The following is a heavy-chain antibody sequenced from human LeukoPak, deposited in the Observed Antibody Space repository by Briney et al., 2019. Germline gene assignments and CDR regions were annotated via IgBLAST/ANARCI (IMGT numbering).Heavy chain of an antibody. CDR3: VRGRIPESY. J-gene: IGHJ4*02. CDR1: GFIFDHYG. D-gene: IGHD2-21*01. V-gene: IGHV3-7*01. CDR2: IKQDGSEK. Sequence: GGSLRLSCAASGFIFDHYGMYWVRQAPGKGLEWVANIKQDGSEKYYVDSVKGRFTISRDNAKNSLYLQMNSLRAEDTAVYYCVRGRIPESYWGQGTLVTVSS.